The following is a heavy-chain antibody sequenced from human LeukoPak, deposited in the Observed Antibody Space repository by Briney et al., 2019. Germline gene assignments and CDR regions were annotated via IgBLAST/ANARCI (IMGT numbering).Heavy chain of an antibody. V-gene: IGHV1-3*01. Sequence: ASVKVSCKASGYTFTSYAMHWVRQAPGQRLEWMGWINAGNGNTKYSQKFQGRVTITRDTSASTAYMELSSLRSEDTAVYYCARDRSDSYCSSTSCYDYYYGMDVWGQGTTVTVSS. CDR3: ARDRSDSYCSSTSCYDYYYGMDV. CDR2: INAGNGNT. CDR1: GYTFTSYA. D-gene: IGHD2-2*01. J-gene: IGHJ6*02.